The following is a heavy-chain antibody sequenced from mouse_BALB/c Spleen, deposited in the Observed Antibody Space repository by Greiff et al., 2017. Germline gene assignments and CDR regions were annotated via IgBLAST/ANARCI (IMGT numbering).Heavy chain of an antibody. Sequence: VQLQQSAADLARPGASVKMSCKASGYTFTSYTMHWVKQRPGQGLEWIGYINPSSGYTEYNQKFKDKTTLPADKSSSTAYMQLSSLTSEDSAVYYCARQDSRGYWYFDVWGAGTTVTVSS. D-gene: IGHD1-1*01. V-gene: IGHV1-4*02. CDR1: GYTFTSYT. CDR2: INPSSGYT. CDR3: ARQDSRGYWYFDV. J-gene: IGHJ1*01.